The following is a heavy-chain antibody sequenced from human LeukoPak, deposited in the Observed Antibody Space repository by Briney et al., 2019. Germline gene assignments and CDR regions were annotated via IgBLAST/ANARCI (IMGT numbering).Heavy chain of an antibody. J-gene: IGHJ4*02. CDR2: IYYSGST. V-gene: IGHV4-39*07. D-gene: IGHD6-13*01. Sequence: SETLSLTGTVSGGSISSSSYYWGWLRQPPGKGLEWIGSIYYSGSTNYNPSLKSRVTISVDTSKNQFSLKLSSVTAADTAVYYCAGERTSSSWIFDYWGQGTLVTVSS. CDR1: GGSISSSSYY. CDR3: AGERTSSSWIFDY.